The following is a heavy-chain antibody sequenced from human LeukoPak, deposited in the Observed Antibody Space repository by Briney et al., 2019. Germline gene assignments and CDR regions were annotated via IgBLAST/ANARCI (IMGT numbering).Heavy chain of an antibody. D-gene: IGHD2-21*02. CDR3: ASETVVTAIAVAFDI. V-gene: IGHV4-30-4*08. CDR1: GGSISSSSYY. Sequence: SETLSLTCTVSGGSISSSSYYWGWIRQPPGKGLEWIGYISYSGSTYYNPSLKSRVTISVDTSKHQFSLKLSSVAAADTAVYYCASETVVTAIAVAFDIWGQGTMVTVSS. J-gene: IGHJ3*02. CDR2: ISYSGST.